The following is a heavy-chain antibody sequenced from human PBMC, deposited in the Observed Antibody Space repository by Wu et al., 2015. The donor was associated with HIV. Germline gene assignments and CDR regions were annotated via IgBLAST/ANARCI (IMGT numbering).Heavy chain of an antibody. V-gene: IGHV1-46*03. CDR1: GYTFTTYY. J-gene: IGHJ3*02. Sequence: QVQLVQSGAEVKKPGASVKVSCKASGYTFTTYYIHWVRQAPGQGPEWMGVINPSENRVSYAQRFQGRVTMTRDTSTSTVYMELSSLRSEGTAVYFCANRNRIGNMEAFDIWGQGTKVIVSS. D-gene: IGHD1-1*01. CDR2: INPSENRV. CDR3: ANRNRIGNMEAFDI.